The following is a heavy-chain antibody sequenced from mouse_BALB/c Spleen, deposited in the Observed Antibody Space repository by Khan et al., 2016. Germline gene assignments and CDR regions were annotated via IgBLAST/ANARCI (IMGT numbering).Heavy chain of an antibody. V-gene: IGHV3-2*02. CDR2: ISYSGST. CDR3: ARGGLGYAMDY. J-gene: IGHJ4*01. D-gene: IGHD2-4*01. CDR1: GYSITSDYA. Sequence: VQLKESGPGLVKPSQSLSLTCTVTGYSITSDYAWNWIRQFPGNKLEWMGYISYSGSTSYNPSLKSRISITRDTSKNQFFLQLNAVTTDDTATYYCARGGLGYAMDYWGQGTSVTVSS.